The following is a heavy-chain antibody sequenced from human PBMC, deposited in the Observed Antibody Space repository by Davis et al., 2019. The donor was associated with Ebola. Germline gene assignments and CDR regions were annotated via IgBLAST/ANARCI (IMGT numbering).Heavy chain of an antibody. CDR3: AKGDRRVIPYYYFGLDV. CDR2: ISASDNNT. D-gene: IGHD2-21*01. Sequence: PGGSLRLSCVASGFIFRNYVMSWVRQAPGKGLEWVSTISASDNNTYYADSVKGRFTISRDNSKNTLHLQINSLRAEDTAVFYCAKGDRRVIPYYYFGLDVWGQGTAVTVSS. V-gene: IGHV3-23*01. J-gene: IGHJ6*02. CDR1: GFIFRNYV.